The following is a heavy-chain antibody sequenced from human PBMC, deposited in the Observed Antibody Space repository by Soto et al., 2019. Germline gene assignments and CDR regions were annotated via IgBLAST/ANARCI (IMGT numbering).Heavy chain of an antibody. J-gene: IGHJ6*02. CDR1: GYTFTSYY. D-gene: IGHD1-26*01. CDR3: ATDTGHGGSYTFSMDV. Sequence: ASVKVSCKASGYTFTSYYMHWLRQAPGQGLEWVGFFNPASTGATHAQRFQGRVTMTKDTSASTAYLELSSLSSEDTAIYYCATDTGHGGSYTFSMDVWGQGTTVTVSS. V-gene: IGHV1-46*01. CDR2: FNPASTGA.